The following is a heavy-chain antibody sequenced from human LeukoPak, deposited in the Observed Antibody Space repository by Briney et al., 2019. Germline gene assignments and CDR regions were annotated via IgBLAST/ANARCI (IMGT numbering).Heavy chain of an antibody. CDR3: ARHWGDYYNWFDP. CDR2: IYTSGST. CDR1: GGSISSYY. Sequence: SETLSLTCTVSGGSISSYYWSWIRQPPGKGLKWIGYIYTSGSTNYNPSLKSRVTISVDTSKNQFSLKLSSVTAADTAVYYCARHWGDYYNWFDPWGQGTLVTVSS. V-gene: IGHV4-4*09. J-gene: IGHJ5*02. D-gene: IGHD3-16*01.